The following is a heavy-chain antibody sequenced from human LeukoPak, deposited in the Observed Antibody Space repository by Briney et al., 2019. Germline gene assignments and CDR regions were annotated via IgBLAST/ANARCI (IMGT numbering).Heavy chain of an antibody. CDR3: AREGWRGMDV. CDR2: ISSSGSTI. D-gene: IGHD5-24*01. J-gene: IGHJ6*02. Sequence: GGSLRLSCAASGFTSSSDEMNWVRQAPGKGLEGVSYISSSGSTIYYADSVKGRFTISRDNAKNSLYLQMNSLRAEDTAVYYCAREGWRGMDVWGQGTTVTVSS. CDR1: GFTSSSDE. V-gene: IGHV3-48*03.